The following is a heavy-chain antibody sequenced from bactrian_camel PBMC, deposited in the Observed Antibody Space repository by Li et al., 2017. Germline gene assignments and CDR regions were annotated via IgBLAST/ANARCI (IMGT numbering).Heavy chain of an antibody. CDR3: TIDLNWSGS. J-gene: IGHJ4*01. CDR1: GFGFSSYY. CDR2: IDKGGSIT. V-gene: IGHV3S42*01. Sequence: VQLVESGGGSVQAGGSLRLSCAASGFGFSSYYMIWVRQAPGKGLEWVSTIDKGGSITSYADSVKGRITISRDNAKNTLYLQLNSLKPEDTAMYYCTIDLNWSGSCGRGTQVTVS. D-gene: IGHD2*01.